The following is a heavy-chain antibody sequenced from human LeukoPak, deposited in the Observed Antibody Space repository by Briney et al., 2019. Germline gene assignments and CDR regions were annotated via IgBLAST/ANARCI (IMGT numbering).Heavy chain of an antibody. J-gene: IGHJ4*02. Sequence: GGSLRLSCAASGFTFSSYWMSWVRQAPGKGLEWVANIKQDGSEKYYVDSVKGRFTISRDNAKNSLYLQMNSLRAEDTAVYYCARDDYDILTEGALDYWGQGTLVTVSS. D-gene: IGHD3-9*01. CDR2: IKQDGSEK. V-gene: IGHV3-7*01. CDR3: ARDDYDILTEGALDY. CDR1: GFTFSSYW.